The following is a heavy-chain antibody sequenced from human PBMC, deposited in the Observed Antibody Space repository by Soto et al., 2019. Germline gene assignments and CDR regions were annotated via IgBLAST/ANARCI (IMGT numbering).Heavy chain of an antibody. J-gene: IGHJ5*02. V-gene: IGHV3-30-3*01. Sequence: QVQLVESGGGVVQPGRSLRLSCAASGFTFSSYAMHWVRQAPGKGLEWVAVISYDGSNKYYADSVKGRFTISRDNSKNTLYLQMNSLRAEDTAVYYCARDSAGTTWYDPRGQGTLVTVSS. CDR3: ARDSAGTTWYDP. CDR2: ISYDGSNK. D-gene: IGHD1-7*01. CDR1: GFTFSSYA.